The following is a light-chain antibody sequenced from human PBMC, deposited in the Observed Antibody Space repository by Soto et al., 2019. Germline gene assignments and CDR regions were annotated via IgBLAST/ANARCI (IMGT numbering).Light chain of an antibody. Sequence: EIVLTQSPGTLSLSPGERATLSCRASQSVSSTYLAWYQQKPVQAPRLLIYGASSRATGIPDRFSGSGSGTAFTLTIIRLEPEDFAFYYCQQYGSSPLLTFGGGTKVETK. CDR3: QQYGSSPLLT. CDR2: GAS. CDR1: QSVSSTY. V-gene: IGKV3-20*01. J-gene: IGKJ4*01.